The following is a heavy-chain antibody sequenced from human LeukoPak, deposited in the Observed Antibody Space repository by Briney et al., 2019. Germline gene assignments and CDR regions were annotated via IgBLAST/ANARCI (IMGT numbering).Heavy chain of an antibody. J-gene: IGHJ6*02. CDR3: ARETTIFGSLEYNMDV. V-gene: IGHV3-23*01. Sequence: QAGGSLRLSGAASGFTFSTYAMGWVRQAPGKGLEWVSSIKGGGGDPFYADSVKGRFTISRDNFKNTLFLQMNSLRAEDTAVYYCARETTIFGSLEYNMDVWGQGTTVTVSS. CDR2: IKGGGGDP. CDR1: GFTFSTYA. D-gene: IGHD3-3*01.